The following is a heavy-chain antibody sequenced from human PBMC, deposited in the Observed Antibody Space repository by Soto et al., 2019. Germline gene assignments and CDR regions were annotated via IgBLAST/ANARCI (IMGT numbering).Heavy chain of an antibody. Sequence: GGSLRLSCVASGFTLNSHWMHWVRQAPGKGLVWVSRINSDGSSTSYADSVKGRFTISRDNAKNTLYLQMNSLRVEDTAVYYCAREGGPYCSSSSCQRPLNYWGQGSLVTVSS. J-gene: IGHJ4*02. D-gene: IGHD2-2*01. CDR3: AREGGPYCSSSSCQRPLNY. CDR2: INSDGSST. V-gene: IGHV3-74*01. CDR1: GFTLNSHW.